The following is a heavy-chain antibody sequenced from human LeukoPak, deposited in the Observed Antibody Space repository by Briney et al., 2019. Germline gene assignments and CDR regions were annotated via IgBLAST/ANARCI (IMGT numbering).Heavy chain of an antibody. CDR2: INAGNGKT. D-gene: IGHD6-13*01. CDR3: ARDPDEAGWFDP. Sequence: ASVTVSCKASGYTFANYAIHWVRQAPGQRHEWMGWINAGNGKTKYSQKFQGRVTITRDTSASTAYMELSSLRSEDTAVYYCARDPDEAGWFDPWGQGTLVTVSS. V-gene: IGHV1-3*01. J-gene: IGHJ5*02. CDR1: GYTFANYA.